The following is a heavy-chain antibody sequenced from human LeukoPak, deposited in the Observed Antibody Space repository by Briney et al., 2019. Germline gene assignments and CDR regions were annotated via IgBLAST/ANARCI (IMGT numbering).Heavy chain of an antibody. CDR2: ISGSGGST. D-gene: IGHD1-1*01. J-gene: IGHJ4*02. CDR1: GFTFSSYA. Sequence: PGGPLRLSCAASGFTFSSYAMSWVRQAPGKGLEWVSAISGSGGSTYYADSVKGRFTISRDNSKNTLYLQMNSLRAEDTAVYYCANSYAPSLYFTNWYPAYWGQGALVTVPS. CDR3: ANSYAPSLYFTNWYPAY. V-gene: IGHV3-23*01.